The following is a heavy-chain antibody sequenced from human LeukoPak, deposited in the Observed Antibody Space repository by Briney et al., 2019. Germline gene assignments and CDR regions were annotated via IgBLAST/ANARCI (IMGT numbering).Heavy chain of an antibody. J-gene: IGHJ5*02. CDR2: IYYSGST. Sequence: PSETLSLTCTVSGGSISSGDYYWSWIRQPPGKGLEWIGYIYYSGSTYYNPSLKSRVTISVDTSKNQFSLKLSSVTAADPAVYYCAREPHYYGSGSSERFDPWGQGTLVTVSS. D-gene: IGHD3-10*01. CDR3: AREPHYYGSGSSERFDP. CDR1: GGSISSGDYY. V-gene: IGHV4-30-4*01.